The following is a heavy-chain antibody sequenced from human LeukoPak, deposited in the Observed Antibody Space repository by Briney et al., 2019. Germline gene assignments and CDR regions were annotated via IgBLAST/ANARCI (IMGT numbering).Heavy chain of an antibody. D-gene: IGHD6-19*01. CDR1: GYTFTTYY. Sequence: GESLKISCKGSGYTFTTYYIAWVRQMPGKGLEWMGIIYPGDSDTRYSPSFQGQVTISADKSINTAHLQWSSLRASDTAMYYCARHGSGLGSDAFYIWGQGTMVSVSS. CDR3: ARHGSGLGSDAFYI. V-gene: IGHV5-51*01. J-gene: IGHJ3*02. CDR2: IYPGDSDT.